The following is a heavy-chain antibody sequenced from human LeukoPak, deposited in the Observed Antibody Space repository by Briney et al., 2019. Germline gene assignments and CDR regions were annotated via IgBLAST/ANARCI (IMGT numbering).Heavy chain of an antibody. CDR1: GYTLTALS. V-gene: IGHV1-24*01. CDR2: FDPEDGET. CDR3: ATGPADYSNDYFDH. Sequence: GASVKVSCKVSGYTLTALSMHWVRQAPGKGLEWMATFDPEDGETIYAQKFQGRVTMTEDTSTDTAYMDLSSLRSEDTAVYYCATGPADYSNDYFDHWGQGTLVTVSS. J-gene: IGHJ4*02. D-gene: IGHD4-11*01.